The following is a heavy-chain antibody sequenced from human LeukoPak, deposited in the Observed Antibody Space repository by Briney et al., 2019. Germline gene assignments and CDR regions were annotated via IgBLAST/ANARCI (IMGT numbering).Heavy chain of an antibody. J-gene: IGHJ4*02. CDR2: INPDAGST. D-gene: IGHD6-13*01. Sequence: ASVKVSCKASGYTFTSYWIQWVRQAPGQGLGWMGLINPDAGSTAYAHRFQGRVIMTRDTSTSTAYMDLSSLRSEDTAVYHCARAPRNSSTMLDFWGQGTLVTISS. CDR3: ARAPRNSSTMLDF. V-gene: IGHV1-46*01. CDR1: GYTFTSYW.